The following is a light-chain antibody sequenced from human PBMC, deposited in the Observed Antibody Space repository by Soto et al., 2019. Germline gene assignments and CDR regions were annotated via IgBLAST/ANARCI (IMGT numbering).Light chain of an antibody. V-gene: IGKV3-20*01. CDR3: QQYFNSPYT. J-gene: IGKJ2*01. CDR2: TAS. CDR1: QSIGSNY. Sequence: DIVLTQSPGTLSLSPGERATLSCRASQSIGSNYLAWYQQQPGQAPRLVIHTASSRATDIPDRFSGSASGTDFTLTISRVEPEDFAVYYCQQYFNSPYTFGQGTKLEI.